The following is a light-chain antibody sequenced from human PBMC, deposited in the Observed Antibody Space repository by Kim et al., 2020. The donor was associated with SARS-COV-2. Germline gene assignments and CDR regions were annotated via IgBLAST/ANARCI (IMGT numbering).Light chain of an antibody. CDR1: SSDVGGYNY. CDR2: DVS. V-gene: IGLV2-14*03. CDR3: SSYTSSSTV. J-gene: IGLJ2*01. Sequence: PGQSITISCAGTSSDVGGYNYVSWYQQHPGKAPKLMIYDVSNRPSGVSNRFSGSKSSNTASLTISGLQAEDVADYYCSSYTSSSTVFGGGTQLTVL.